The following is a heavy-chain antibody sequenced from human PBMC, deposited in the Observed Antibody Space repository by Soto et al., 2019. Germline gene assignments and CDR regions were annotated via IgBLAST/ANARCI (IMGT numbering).Heavy chain of an antibody. CDR2: MNAGVGNT. D-gene: IGHD5-18*01. J-gene: IGHJ4*02. CDR1: GYTFTDYA. V-gene: IGHV1-3*01. CDR3: ARDAGYTFGSLNY. Sequence: ASVKVSCKASGYTFTDYALHWVRQAPGQRLEWMGWMNAGVGNTLYSQKFQGRITITRDTSASTAYMELNSLKSEDTAIYYCARDAGYTFGSLNYWGPRTLVTVSS.